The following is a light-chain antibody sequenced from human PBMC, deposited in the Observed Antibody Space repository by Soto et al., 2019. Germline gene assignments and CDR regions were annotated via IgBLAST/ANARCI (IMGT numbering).Light chain of an antibody. CDR2: GAS. J-gene: IGKJ1*01. V-gene: IGKV3-15*01. Sequence: EIVMTQSPATLSVSPGERATLSCRASQSVSSNLAWYQQKPGQAPRLLIYGASTRATDIPARFSGSGSGTEFTLTINSLQSEDFAVYYCQQYGSSQSFGQGTKVEIK. CDR3: QQYGSSQS. CDR1: QSVSSN.